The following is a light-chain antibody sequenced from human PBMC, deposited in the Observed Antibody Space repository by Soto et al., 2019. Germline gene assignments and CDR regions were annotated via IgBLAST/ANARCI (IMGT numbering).Light chain of an antibody. J-gene: IGKJ5*01. CDR2: DAS. Sequence: EIVLTQSPATLSLSPGERATLSCRASQSASSYLAWYQQKPGQAPRLLIYDASNRASGVPARFSGSGSGTDFTLTISSLEPEDFAVYYCQQRSDWPPITFGQGTRLEIK. V-gene: IGKV3-11*01. CDR3: QQRSDWPPIT. CDR1: QSASSY.